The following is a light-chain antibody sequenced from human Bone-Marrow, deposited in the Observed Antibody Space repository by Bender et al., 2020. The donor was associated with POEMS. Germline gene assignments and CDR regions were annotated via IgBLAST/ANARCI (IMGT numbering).Light chain of an antibody. CDR1: SSNIGTNP. J-gene: IGLJ1*01. CDR2: INN. CDR3: FSNAGSSV. V-gene: IGLV1-44*01. Sequence: QSVLTQPPSASGTPGQRVTISCSGSSSNIGTNPVNWYQQLPGTAPKLLIYINNQRPSGVSNRFSGSKSGSTASLTISGLQIEDEADYYCFSNAGSSVFGRGTKVTVL.